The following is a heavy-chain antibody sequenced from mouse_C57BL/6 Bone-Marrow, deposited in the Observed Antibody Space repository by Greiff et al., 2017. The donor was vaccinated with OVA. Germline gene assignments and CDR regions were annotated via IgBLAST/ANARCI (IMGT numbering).Heavy chain of an antibody. D-gene: IGHD2-5*01. Sequence: QVQLKESGPGLVQPSQSLSITCTVSGFSLTSYGVHWVRQSPGKGLEWLGVIWSGGSTDYNAAFISRLSISKDNSKSQVFFKMNSLQADDTAIYYCASVVTIRFAYWGQGTLVTVSA. CDR2: IWSGGST. CDR3: ASVVTIRFAY. CDR1: GFSLTSYG. J-gene: IGHJ3*01. V-gene: IGHV2-2*01.